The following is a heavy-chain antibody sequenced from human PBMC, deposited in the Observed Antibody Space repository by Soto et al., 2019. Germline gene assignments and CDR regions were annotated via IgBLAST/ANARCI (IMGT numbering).Heavy chain of an antibody. V-gene: IGHV4-4*02. CDR3: ARLIAAAGTSLYYYYGMDV. CDR1: GGSISSSNW. J-gene: IGHJ6*02. D-gene: IGHD6-13*01. Sequence: SETLSLTCAVSGGSISSSNWWSWVRQPPGKGLEWIGEIYHSGSTNYNPSLKSRVTISVDKSKNQFSLKLSSVTAADTAVYYCARLIAAAGTSLYYYYGMDVWGQATTVTVSS. CDR2: IYHSGST.